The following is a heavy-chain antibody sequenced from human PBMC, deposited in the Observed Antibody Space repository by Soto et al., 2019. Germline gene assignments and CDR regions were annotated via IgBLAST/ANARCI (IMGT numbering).Heavy chain of an antibody. J-gene: IGHJ5*02. D-gene: IGHD6-19*01. CDR3: ARVPQWLDSNWFDP. CDR1: GYTFTNYA. V-gene: IGHV1-3*01. Sequence: GASVKVSCKASGYTFTNYAIHWVRQAPGQRLEWMGWINAGNGNTKYSQKFQGRVTITSDTSASIAYMDLSSLRSEDTAVYYCARVPQWLDSNWFDPWGQGTLVTVSS. CDR2: INAGNGNT.